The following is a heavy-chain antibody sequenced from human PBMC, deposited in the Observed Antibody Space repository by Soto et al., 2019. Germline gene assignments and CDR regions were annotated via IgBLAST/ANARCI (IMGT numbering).Heavy chain of an antibody. CDR1: GGSIISYY. V-gene: IGHV4-59*08. D-gene: IGHD6-13*01. J-gene: IGHJ6*02. Sequence: SETLSLTCTVSGGSIISYYWSWIRQPPGKGLEWIGYIYYSGSTDYNPSLKSRVTISVDTSKNQFSLKLSSVTAADTAVYYCARXPGIAAESGMXVWGQGTTVXVSS. CDR2: IYYSGST. CDR3: ARXPGIAAESGMXV.